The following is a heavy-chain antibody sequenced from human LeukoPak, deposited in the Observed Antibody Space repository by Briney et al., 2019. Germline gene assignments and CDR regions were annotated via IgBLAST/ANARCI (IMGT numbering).Heavy chain of an antibody. CDR3: ARRLSDYVWGSYGNWFDP. V-gene: IGHV4-34*01. J-gene: IGHJ5*02. CDR2: INHSGST. Sequence: SETLSLTCAVYGGSFSGYYWSWIRQPPGKGLEWIGEINHSGSTNYNPSLKSRVTISVDTSKNQFSLKLSSVTAADTAVYYCARRLSDYVWGSYGNWFDPWGQGTLVTVSS. D-gene: IGHD3-16*01. CDR1: GGSFSGYY.